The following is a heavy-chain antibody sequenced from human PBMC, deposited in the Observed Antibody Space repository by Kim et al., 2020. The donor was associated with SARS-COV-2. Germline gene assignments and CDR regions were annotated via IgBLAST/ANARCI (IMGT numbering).Heavy chain of an antibody. CDR3: ARVRYDPYGIINQDIFFDY. V-gene: IGHV1-69*13. Sequence: SVKVSCKASGGTFSSYAISWVRQAPGQGLEWMGGIIPIFGTANYAQKFQGRVTITADESTSTAYMELSSLRSEDTAVYYCARVRYDPYGIINQDIFFDYWGQGTLVTVSS. J-gene: IGHJ4*02. CDR2: IIPIFGTA. D-gene: IGHD2-15*01. CDR1: GGTFSSYA.